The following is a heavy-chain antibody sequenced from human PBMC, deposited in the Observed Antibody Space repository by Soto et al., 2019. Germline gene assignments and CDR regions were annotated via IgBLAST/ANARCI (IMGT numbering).Heavy chain of an antibody. Sequence: GGSLRLSCAASGFTFSSYSMNWVRQAPGKGLEWVANIKQDGSEKYYVDSVKGRFTISRDNAKNSLYLQINSLRAEDTAVYYCARETGEKAFDIWGQGTMVTVSS. CDR3: ARETGEKAFDI. J-gene: IGHJ3*02. CDR2: IKQDGSEK. CDR1: GFTFSSYS. D-gene: IGHD7-27*01. V-gene: IGHV3-7*03.